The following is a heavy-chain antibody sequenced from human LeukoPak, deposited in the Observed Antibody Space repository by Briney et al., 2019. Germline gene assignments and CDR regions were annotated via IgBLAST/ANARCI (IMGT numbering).Heavy chain of an antibody. D-gene: IGHD6-19*01. CDR2: INHSGST. Sequence: SETLSLTCAVYGGSFSGYYWSWIRQPPGKGLEWIGEINHSGSTNYNPSLKSRVTISVDTSKNQYSLKLSSVTAADTAVYYCARTQYSSGWYRGYFDYWGQGTLVTVSS. V-gene: IGHV4-34*01. J-gene: IGHJ4*02. CDR1: GGSFSGYY. CDR3: ARTQYSSGWYRGYFDY.